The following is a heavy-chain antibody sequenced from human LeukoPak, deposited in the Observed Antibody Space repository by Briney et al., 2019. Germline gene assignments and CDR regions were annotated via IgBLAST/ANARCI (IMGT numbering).Heavy chain of an antibody. Sequence: ASVKVSCKASGGPLSNYGISWIRQAPGQGLEWMGGIIPVSGSTDYAQRFQGRVTITTEESATTFYMELTSLRSDDTAVYFCARAGGKRLQFAGYYYYYMDIWGNGTTVTVSS. V-gene: IGHV1-69*05. D-gene: IGHD5-24*01. CDR3: ARAGGKRLQFAGYYYYYMDI. J-gene: IGHJ6*03. CDR1: GGPLSNYG. CDR2: IIPVSGST.